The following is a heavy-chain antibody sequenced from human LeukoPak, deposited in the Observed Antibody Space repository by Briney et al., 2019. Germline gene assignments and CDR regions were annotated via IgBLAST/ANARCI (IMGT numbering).Heavy chain of an antibody. Sequence: GGSLRLSCAASGFTFSIYEINWVRQAPGKGLEWLSHISTSGSSIHYADSVKGRFTISRDNAKNSLYLQMNSLRAEDTAVYYCARLYYDILTGYAFDYWGQGTLVTVSS. CDR2: ISTSGSSI. D-gene: IGHD3-9*01. CDR1: GFTFSIYE. J-gene: IGHJ4*02. V-gene: IGHV3-48*03. CDR3: ARLYYDILTGYAFDY.